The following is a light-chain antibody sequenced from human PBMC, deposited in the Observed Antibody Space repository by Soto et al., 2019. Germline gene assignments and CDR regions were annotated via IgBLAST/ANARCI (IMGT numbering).Light chain of an antibody. V-gene: IGLV2-23*02. CDR1: SSDVGSYNL. CDR3: CSYAGSTTFYV. Sequence: QSALTQPASVSGSPGQSITISCTGTSSDVGSYNLVSWYQQYPGKAPKLMIYEVTKRPSGVSNRFSGSESGNTASLTISGLQAEDEADSYCCSYAGSTTFYVFGTGTKLTVL. CDR2: EVT. J-gene: IGLJ1*01.